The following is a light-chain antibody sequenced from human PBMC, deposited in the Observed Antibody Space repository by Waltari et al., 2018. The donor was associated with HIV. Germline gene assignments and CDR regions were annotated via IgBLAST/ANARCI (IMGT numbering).Light chain of an antibody. Sequence: SALSQTASVTGSPGQSITISCSGTRYDIGKYKYVAWYQPHTGEAPKLLISDVSSRPSGVSTRFSCSKSGNTASLSISGLQADDEAHYFCSSYTGDNTVIFAGGTNVTV. V-gene: IGLV2-14*03. J-gene: IGLJ2*01. CDR3: SSYTGDNTVI. CDR1: RYDIGKYKY. CDR2: DVS.